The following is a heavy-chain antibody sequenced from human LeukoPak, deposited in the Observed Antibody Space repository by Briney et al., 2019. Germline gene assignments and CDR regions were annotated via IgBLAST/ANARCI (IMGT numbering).Heavy chain of an antibody. V-gene: IGHV4-34*01. CDR3: ARVDWNYERGIDY. J-gene: IGHJ4*02. CDR2: INHSGST. Sequence: SETLSLTCAVYGGSFSGYYWSWIRQPPGKGLEWIGEINHSGSTNYNPSLKSRVTISVDTSKNQFSLKLSSVTAADTAVYYCARVDWNYERGIDYWGQGTLVTVSS. D-gene: IGHD1-7*01. CDR1: GGSFSGYY.